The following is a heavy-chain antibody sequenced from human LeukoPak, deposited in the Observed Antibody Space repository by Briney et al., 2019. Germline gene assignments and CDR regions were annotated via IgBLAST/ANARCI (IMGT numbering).Heavy chain of an antibody. D-gene: IGHD3-22*01. V-gene: IGHV1-69*13. J-gene: IGHJ5*02. CDR2: IIPIFGTA. CDR3: ARHWNYYDSSGYYFPWFDP. CDR1: GGTFSSYA. Sequence: ASVKVSCKASGGTFSSYAISWVRQAPGQGLEWMGGIIPIFGTANYAQKFQGRVTITADESTSTAYMELSGLRSEDTAVYYCARHWNYYDSSGYYFPWFDPWGQGTLVTVSS.